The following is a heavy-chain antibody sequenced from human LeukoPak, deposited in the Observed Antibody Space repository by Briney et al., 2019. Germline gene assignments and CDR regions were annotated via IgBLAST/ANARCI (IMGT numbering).Heavy chain of an antibody. CDR2: IYTSGST. D-gene: IGHD3-10*01. Sequence: NSSETLSLTCTVSGGSISSGSYYWSWIRQPAGKGLEWIGRIYTSGSTNYNPSLKSRVTISVDTSKNQFSLKLSSVTAADTAVYYCARGYYYGSGTNYYYMDVWGKGTTVTVSS. CDR3: ARGYYYGSGTNYYYMDV. V-gene: IGHV4-61*02. CDR1: GGSISSGSYY. J-gene: IGHJ6*03.